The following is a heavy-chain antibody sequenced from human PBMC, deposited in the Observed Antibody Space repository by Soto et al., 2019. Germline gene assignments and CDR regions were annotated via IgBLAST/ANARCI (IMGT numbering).Heavy chain of an antibody. D-gene: IGHD5-18*01. Sequence: QVQLVESGGGVVQPGRSLRLSCAASGFTFSSYAMHWVRQAPGKGLEWVAVISYDGSNKYYADSVKGRFTISRDNSKNTLYLQMNSLRAEDTAVYYCARDTDTAMVTIDYWGQGTLVTVSS. CDR2: ISYDGSNK. CDR3: ARDTDTAMVTIDY. CDR1: GFTFSSYA. J-gene: IGHJ4*02. V-gene: IGHV3-30-3*01.